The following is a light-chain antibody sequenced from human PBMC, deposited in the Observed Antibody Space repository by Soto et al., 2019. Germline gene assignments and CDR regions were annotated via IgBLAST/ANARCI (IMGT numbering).Light chain of an antibody. Sequence: ALTQPRSLSGSPGQSVTISCTGTSSDVGGYNYVSWYQQHPGKAPKLMIYDVSKRPSGVPDRFSGSKSGNTASLTISGLQAEDEADYYCCSYAGSYTHVFGTGTKVTVL. V-gene: IGLV2-11*01. CDR3: CSYAGSYTHV. CDR1: SSDVGGYNY. CDR2: DVS. J-gene: IGLJ1*01.